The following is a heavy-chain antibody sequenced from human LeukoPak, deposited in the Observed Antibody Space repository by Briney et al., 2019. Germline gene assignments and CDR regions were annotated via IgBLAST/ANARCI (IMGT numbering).Heavy chain of an antibody. Sequence: PSETLSLTCTVSGGSISSYYWSWIRQPPGKGLEWIGYIYYSGSTNYNPSLKSRVTISVDTSKNQFSLKLSSVTAADTAVYYCARGNYGDYDYWGQGTLVTVSS. J-gene: IGHJ4*02. CDR2: IYYSGST. D-gene: IGHD4-17*01. CDR1: GGSISSYY. V-gene: IGHV4-59*01. CDR3: ARGNYGDYDY.